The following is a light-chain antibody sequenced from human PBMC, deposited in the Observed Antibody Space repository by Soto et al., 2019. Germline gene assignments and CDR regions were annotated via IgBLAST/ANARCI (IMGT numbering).Light chain of an antibody. Sequence: EIVLTQSPGTLSFSPGQRATLSCRASQSVSRSYLAWYQHKRGQAPRLLMFGTGSRATGIPDRFSGTGSGTDFTLIINRLEPEDFAVYYCQQYSSTPHTFGQGTKLEIK. CDR2: GTG. CDR1: QSVSRSY. J-gene: IGKJ2*01. V-gene: IGKV3-20*01. CDR3: QQYSSTPHT.